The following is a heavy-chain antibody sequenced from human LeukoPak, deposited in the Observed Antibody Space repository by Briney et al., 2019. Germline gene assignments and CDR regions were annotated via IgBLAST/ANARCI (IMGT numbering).Heavy chain of an antibody. J-gene: IGHJ3*02. CDR2: IYYSGST. Sequence: SETLSLTCTVSGCSISSYYWSWIRQPPGKGLEWIGYIYYSGSTNYNPSLKSRVTISVDTSKNQFSLKLSSVTAADTAVYYCARVLVIGSDDALDIWGQGTMVTVSS. D-gene: IGHD6-6*01. V-gene: IGHV4-59*01. CDR1: GCSISSYY. CDR3: ARVLVIGSDDALDI.